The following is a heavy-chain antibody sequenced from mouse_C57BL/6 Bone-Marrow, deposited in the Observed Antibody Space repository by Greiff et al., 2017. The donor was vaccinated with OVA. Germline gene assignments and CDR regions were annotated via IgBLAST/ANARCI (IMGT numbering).Heavy chain of an antibody. CDR1: GYAFTNYL. V-gene: IGHV1-54*01. D-gene: IGHD2-12*01. J-gene: IGHJ3*01. CDR2: INPGSGGT. CDR3: ARLLSPY. Sequence: QVQLQQSGAELVRPGTSVKVSCKASGYAFTNYLLEWVKQRPGQGLEWIGVINPGSGGTNYNEKFKGKATLTADKSSSTADMQLSSLTSEDSAVDFCARLLSPYGGQGTLVTVSA.